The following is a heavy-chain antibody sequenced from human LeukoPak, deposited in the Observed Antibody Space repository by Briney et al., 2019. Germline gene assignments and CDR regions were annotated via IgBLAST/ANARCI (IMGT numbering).Heavy chain of an antibody. V-gene: IGHV1-46*01. Sequence: ASVKVSCKASGYTFTSYYMHWVRQAPGQGLEWMGIINPSGGSTSYAQKFQGRVTMTRDMSTSTVYMELSSLRSEDTAVYYCARGHGYDSSGYLAPYYFDYWGQGTLVTVSS. D-gene: IGHD3-22*01. CDR1: GYTFTSYY. CDR3: ARGHGYDSSGYLAPYYFDY. J-gene: IGHJ4*02. CDR2: INPSGGST.